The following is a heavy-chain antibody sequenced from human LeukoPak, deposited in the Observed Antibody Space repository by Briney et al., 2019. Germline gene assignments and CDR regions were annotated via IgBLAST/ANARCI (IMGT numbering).Heavy chain of an antibody. CDR3: AKGQYQLLFVSLRGYYFDY. D-gene: IGHD2-2*01. J-gene: IGHJ4*02. CDR2: IRGSGGST. CDR1: GFTFSSYA. V-gene: IGHV3-23*01. Sequence: PGGSLRLSCAASGFTFSSYAMSWVRQAPGKGLEWVSAIRGSGGSTYYADSVKGRFTISRDNSKNTLYLQMNSLRAEDTAVYYCAKGQYQLLFVSLRGYYFDYWGQGTLSPSPQ.